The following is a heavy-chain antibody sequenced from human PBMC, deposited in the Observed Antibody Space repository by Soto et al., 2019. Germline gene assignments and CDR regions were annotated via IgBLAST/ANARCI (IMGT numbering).Heavy chain of an antibody. Sequence: SVKVSCNASGGTFSSYAISWGRQAPGQGLEWMGGLIPIFGTATYAQKFQGRDTITADESTSTADMELSSRISEYTAVYYCATHQVVTTKGSLDYYYYGMDVWG. J-gene: IGHJ6*01. V-gene: IGHV1-69*13. CDR1: GGTFSSYA. CDR3: ATHQVVTTKGSLDYYYYGMDV. D-gene: IGHD2-21*02. CDR2: LIPIFGTA.